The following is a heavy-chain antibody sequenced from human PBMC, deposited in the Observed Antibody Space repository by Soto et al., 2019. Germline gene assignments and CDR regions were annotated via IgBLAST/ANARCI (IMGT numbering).Heavy chain of an antibody. D-gene: IGHD3-16*01. CDR1: GFRFSSYW. CDR3: AKVGYNDWDFDR. Sequence: GYLRLSCVASGFRFSSYWMTWVRQAPGKGLEWVAIINQDTSYRYYVDSVEGRFTISRDNAKSSVYLQMNSLRAEDTALYYCAKVGYNDWDFDRWGQGTLVTVSS. V-gene: IGHV3-7*01. CDR2: INQDTSYR. J-gene: IGHJ4*02.